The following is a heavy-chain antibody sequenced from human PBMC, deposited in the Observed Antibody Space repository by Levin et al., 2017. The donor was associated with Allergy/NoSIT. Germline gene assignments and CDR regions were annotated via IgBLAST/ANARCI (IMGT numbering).Heavy chain of an antibody. CDR3: TRRSSGGPFDY. CDR1: GFTFSGSA. Sequence: GESLKISCAASGFTFSGSAMHWVRQASGKGLEWVGRIRSKANSYATAYAASVKGRFTISRDDSKNTAYLQMNSLKTEDTAVYYCTRRSSGGPFDYWGQGTLVTVSS. CDR2: IRSKANSYAT. D-gene: IGHD3-10*01. V-gene: IGHV3-73*01. J-gene: IGHJ4*02.